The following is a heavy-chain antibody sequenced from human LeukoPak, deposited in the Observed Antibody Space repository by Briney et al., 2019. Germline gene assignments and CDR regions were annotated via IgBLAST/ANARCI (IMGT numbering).Heavy chain of an antibody. J-gene: IGHJ4*02. V-gene: IGHV4-39*01. D-gene: IGHD3-22*01. CDR2: IYYSGST. CDR3: ARLVTTIVVVIDY. Sequence: PSETLSLTCTVSGGSISSSSYYWGWIRQPPGKGLEWVGSIYYSGSTYYNPSLKSRVAISVDTSKNQFSLKLSSVTAADTGVYYCARLVTTIVVVIDYWGQGTLVTVSS. CDR1: GGSISSSSYY.